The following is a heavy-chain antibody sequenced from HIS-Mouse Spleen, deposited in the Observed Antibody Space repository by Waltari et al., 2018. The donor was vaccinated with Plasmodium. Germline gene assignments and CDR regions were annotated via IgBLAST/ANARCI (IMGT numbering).Heavy chain of an antibody. CDR3: ASSWYWYFDL. CDR2: IKQDGSEK. V-gene: IGHV3-7*01. Sequence: EVQLVESGGGWVRRGGLRGLRCGASGFPCCSYWMSWVRQAPGKGLEWVANIKQDGSEKYYVDSVKGRFTISRDNAKNSLYLQMNSLRAEDTAVYYCASSWYWYFDLWGRGTLVTVSS. J-gene: IGHJ2*01. CDR1: GFPCCSYW. D-gene: IGHD6-13*01.